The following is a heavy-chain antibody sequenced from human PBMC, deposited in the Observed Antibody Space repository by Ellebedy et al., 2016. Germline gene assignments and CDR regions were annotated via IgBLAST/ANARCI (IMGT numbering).Heavy chain of an antibody. CDR2: IIPILGVP. D-gene: IGHD2-2*01. CDR3: AREGVSADIVEVPAAMRGWFDP. J-gene: IGHJ5*02. V-gene: IGHV1-69*04. CDR1: GGTFSSYA. Sequence: ASVKVSCKASGGTFSSYAVSWVRQAPGQGLEWMGRIIPILGVPNYAQKFQGRVTITADKSTSTAYMELSSLRSEDTAVYYCAREGVSADIVEVPAAMRGWFDPWGQGTLVTVSS.